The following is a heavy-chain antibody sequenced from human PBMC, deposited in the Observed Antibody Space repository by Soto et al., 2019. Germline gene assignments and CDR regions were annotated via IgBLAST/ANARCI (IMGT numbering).Heavy chain of an antibody. Sequence: SSETLSLTCTVSGGSISSYYWSWIRQPPGKGLEWIGYIYYSGSTNYNPSLKSRVTISVDTSKNQFSLKLSSVTAADTAVYYCARQRGSGYFYFDYWGQGTLVTVSS. J-gene: IGHJ4*02. CDR2: IYYSGST. V-gene: IGHV4-59*08. D-gene: IGHD5-12*01. CDR3: ARQRGSGYFYFDY. CDR1: GGSISSYY.